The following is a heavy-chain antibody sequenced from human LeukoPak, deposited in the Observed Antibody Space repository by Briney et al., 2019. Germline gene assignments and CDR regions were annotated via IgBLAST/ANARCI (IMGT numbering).Heavy chain of an antibody. CDR3: AGGVGGYSYGTDY. V-gene: IGHV3-33*01. J-gene: IGHJ4*02. D-gene: IGHD5-18*01. CDR1: GFTFSSYG. CDR2: IWYDGSNK. Sequence: GRSLRLSCAASGFTFSSYGMHWVRQAPGKGLEWVAVIWYDGSNKYYADSVKGRFTISRDNSKNTLYLQMNSLRAEDTAVYYCAGGVGGYSYGTDYWGQGTLVTVSS.